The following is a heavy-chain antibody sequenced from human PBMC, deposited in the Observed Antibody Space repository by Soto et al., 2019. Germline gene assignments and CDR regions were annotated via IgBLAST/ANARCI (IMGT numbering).Heavy chain of an antibody. D-gene: IGHD1-20*01. Sequence: SGPTLVNPTETLTLTCTFSGFSLTSPGMCVSWIRQSPGKALEWLALIERDDDDKHYSTSLKTRLTISKDTRNNQVVLTMASMEPADTATYYCARSIRGPRRFNGMDVWGQGTTVTVSS. CDR1: GFSLTSPGMC. CDR3: ARSIRGPRRFNGMDV. CDR2: IERDDDDK. J-gene: IGHJ6*02. V-gene: IGHV2-70*13.